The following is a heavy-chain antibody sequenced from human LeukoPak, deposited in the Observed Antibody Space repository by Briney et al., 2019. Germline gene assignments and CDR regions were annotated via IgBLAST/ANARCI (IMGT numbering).Heavy chain of an antibody. J-gene: IGHJ6*03. Sequence: GGSLRLSCAASGLTFSSYAMSWVRQAPGKGLEWVSHISGSGGSTCHADSVKGRFTISRDNSKNTLYLQMNSLRAEDTAVYYCAKSQLSYMDVWGKGTTVTVSS. CDR3: AKSQLSYMDV. CDR1: GLTFSSYA. V-gene: IGHV3-23*01. D-gene: IGHD3-16*02. CDR2: ISGSGGST.